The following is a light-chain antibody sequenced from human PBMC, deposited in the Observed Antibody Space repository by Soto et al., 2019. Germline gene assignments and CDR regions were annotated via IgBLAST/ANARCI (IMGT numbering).Light chain of an antibody. J-gene: IGKJ1*01. CDR3: QHYNSYSEA. CDR1: QTISSW. V-gene: IGKV1-5*03. CDR2: TAS. Sequence: DIQMTQPPSTLSGSVGDRVTITCRASQTISSWLVWYQQKPGKAPKLLIYTASTLKSGVPSRFSGSGSGTEFTLTISSLQPDDFATYYCQHYNSYSEAFGQGTKVDIK.